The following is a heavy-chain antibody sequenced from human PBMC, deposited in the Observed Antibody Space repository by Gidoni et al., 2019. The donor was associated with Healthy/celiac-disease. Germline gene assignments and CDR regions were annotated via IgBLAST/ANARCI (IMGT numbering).Heavy chain of an antibody. CDR3: ASVGYCSSTSCYLYYYYGMDV. J-gene: IGHJ6*02. Sequence: QVQLVQSVAEVKKPGAPGTVSCQASGYTFTSYGISWRGQAPGQGLEWMGWISAYNGNTDYAQKRPGRVTMTTDTSTRTAYMELRSLWADDTAVYYCASVGYCSSTSCYLYYYYGMDVWGQGTTVTVSS. D-gene: IGHD2-2*03. CDR2: ISAYNGNT. V-gene: IGHV1-18*01. CDR1: GYTFTSYG.